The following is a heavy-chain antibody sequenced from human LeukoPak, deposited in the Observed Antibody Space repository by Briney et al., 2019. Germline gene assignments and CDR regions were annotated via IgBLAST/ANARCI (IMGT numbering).Heavy chain of an antibody. CDR3: AKTTSLGDLNYYYYMDV. D-gene: IGHD1-1*01. CDR2: ISGSGGST. J-gene: IGHJ6*03. CDR1: GFTFSSYS. V-gene: IGHV3-23*01. Sequence: PGGSLRLSCAASGFTFSSYSMNRVRQAPGKGLEWVSAISGSGGSTYYADSVKGRFTISRDNSKNTLYLQMNSLRAEDTAVYYCAKTTSLGDLNYYYYMDVWGKGTTVTVSS.